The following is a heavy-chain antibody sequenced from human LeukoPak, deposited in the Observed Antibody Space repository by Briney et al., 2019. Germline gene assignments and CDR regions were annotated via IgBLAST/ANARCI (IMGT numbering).Heavy chain of an antibody. V-gene: IGHV4-39*07. D-gene: IGHD6-19*01. CDR1: GGSISSSSYY. CDR3: ARVVQGYSSGWNWFDP. J-gene: IGHJ5*02. Sequence: SETLSLTCTVSGGSISSSSYYWGWIRQPPGKGLEWIGSIYYSGSTYYNPSLKSRVTISVDTSKNQFSLKLSSVTAADTAVYYCARVVQGYSSGWNWFDPWGQGTLVTVSS. CDR2: IYYSGST.